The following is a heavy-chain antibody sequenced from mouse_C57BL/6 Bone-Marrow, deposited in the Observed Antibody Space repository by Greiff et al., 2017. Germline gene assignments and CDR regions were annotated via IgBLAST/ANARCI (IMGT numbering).Heavy chain of an antibody. J-gene: IGHJ2*01. CDR1: GYSITSGYY. Sequence: EVQLVESGPGLVKPSQSLSLTCSVTGYSITSGYYWNWIRQFPGNKLEWMGYISYDGSNNYNPSLKNRISITRDTSKNQFFLKLNSVTTEDTATYYCARARITTVLASNYFDYWGQGTTLTVSS. CDR2: ISYDGSN. D-gene: IGHD1-1*01. CDR3: ARARITTVLASNYFDY. V-gene: IGHV3-6*01.